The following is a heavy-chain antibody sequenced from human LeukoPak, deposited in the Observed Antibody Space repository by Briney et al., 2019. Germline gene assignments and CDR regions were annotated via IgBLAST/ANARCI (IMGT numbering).Heavy chain of an antibody. CDR2: ISGSGDST. J-gene: IGHJ4*02. CDR1: GFTFSSYG. CDR3: AKDRGIISDY. V-gene: IGHV3-23*01. D-gene: IGHD3-10*01. Sequence: PGGSLRLSCAASGFTFSSYGMSWVRQAPGKGLEWVSAISGSGDSTYYADSVKGRFTISRDNSKNTLYLQMNSLRAEDTAVYYCAKDRGIISDYWGQGTLVTVSS.